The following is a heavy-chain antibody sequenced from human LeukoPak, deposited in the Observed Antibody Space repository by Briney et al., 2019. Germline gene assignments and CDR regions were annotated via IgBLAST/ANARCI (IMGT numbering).Heavy chain of an antibody. CDR2: ISGSGGST. D-gene: IGHD2-2*02. CDR1: GFTFSSYA. CDR3: ASSPGYCSSTSCYRTPYYMDV. V-gene: IGHV3-23*01. J-gene: IGHJ6*03. Sequence: GGSLRLSCAASGFTFSSYAMSWVRQAPGKGLEWVSAISGSGGSTYYADSVKGRFTISRDNAKNSLYLQMNSLRAEDTAVYYCASSPGYCSSTSCYRTPYYMDVWGKGTTVTVSS.